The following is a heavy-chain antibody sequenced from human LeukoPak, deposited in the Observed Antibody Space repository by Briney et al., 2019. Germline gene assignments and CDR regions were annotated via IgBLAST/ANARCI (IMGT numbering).Heavy chain of an antibody. CDR3: ALYYAGRGGQGH. D-gene: IGHD3-3*01. J-gene: IGHJ4*02. V-gene: IGHV4-30-4*01. Sequence: SQTLSLTCGVSGGSVSSGDYHWSWIRQPPGKGLEWIGFIQSSNTKYNPSLKSRAIISADTSKNHFSLKLTSVTASDTAVYYCALYYAGRGGQGHWGQGTQVIVSS. CDR2: IQSSNT. CDR1: GGSVSSGDYH.